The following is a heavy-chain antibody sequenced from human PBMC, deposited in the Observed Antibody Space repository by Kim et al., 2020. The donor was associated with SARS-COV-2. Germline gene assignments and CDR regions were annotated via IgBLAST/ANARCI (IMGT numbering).Heavy chain of an antibody. CDR3: ARHLFGGTYYYDSSAQKTDAFDI. V-gene: IGHV4-59*08. CDR2: IYYSGST. D-gene: IGHD3-22*01. J-gene: IGHJ3*02. Sequence: SETLSLTCTVSGGSISSYYWSWIRQPPGKGLEWIGYIYYSGSTNYNPSLKSRVTISVDTSKNQFSLKLSSVTAADTAVYYCARHLFGGTYYYDSSAQKTDAFDIWGQGTMVTVSS. CDR1: GGSISSYY.